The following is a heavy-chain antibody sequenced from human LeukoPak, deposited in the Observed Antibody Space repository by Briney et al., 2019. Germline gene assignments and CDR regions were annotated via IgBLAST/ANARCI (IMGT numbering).Heavy chain of an antibody. CDR2: IASDGSST. V-gene: IGHV3-74*01. CDR3: AKHTLFDY. Sequence: GESLRLSCAASGFTFSSYWMNWVRQAPGKGLVWVSRIASDGSSTTYADSVKGRFSISRDNAKNTLYLQMNSLRAEDTAVYYCAKHTLFDYWGQGTLVTVSS. CDR1: GFTFSSYW. J-gene: IGHJ4*02. D-gene: IGHD2-2*02.